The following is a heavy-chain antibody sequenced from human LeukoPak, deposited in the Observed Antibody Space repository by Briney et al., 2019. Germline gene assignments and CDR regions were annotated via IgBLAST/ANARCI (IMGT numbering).Heavy chain of an antibody. CDR2: ISWGGGST. CDR1: GFNFHDYT. Sequence: GGSLRLSCAASGFNFHDYTMHWVRQAPGKGLEWVSLISWGGGSTYYAESVKGRFTISRDNSKNSLYLQMNSLRTEDTALYYCAKDKGYYGSGSYMDVWGQGTTVTVSS. CDR3: AKDKGYYGSGSYMDV. J-gene: IGHJ6*02. D-gene: IGHD3-10*01. V-gene: IGHV3-43*01.